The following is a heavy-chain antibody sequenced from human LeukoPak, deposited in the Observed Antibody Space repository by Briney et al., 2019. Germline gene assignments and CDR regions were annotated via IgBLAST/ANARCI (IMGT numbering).Heavy chain of an antibody. CDR3: ARGGYYYLDV. V-gene: IGHV4-59*01. CDR1: GGSISPYY. J-gene: IGHJ6*03. CDR2: IFHSGTT. Sequence: SETLSLTCTMSGGSISPYYWSWIRQPPGKGLEWIAYIFHSGTTKYNPSLKSRVAISLDTPKSQFSLKLHSVTAADTAVYYCARGGYYYLDVWGGGTTVIVSS.